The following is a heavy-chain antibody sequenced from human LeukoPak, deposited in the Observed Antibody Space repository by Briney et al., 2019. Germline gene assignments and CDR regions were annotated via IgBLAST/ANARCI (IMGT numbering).Heavy chain of an antibody. D-gene: IGHD3-9*01. Sequence: GGSLRLSCAASGFTVSSNYMSWVRQAPGKGLEWVSVIYSGGSTYYADSVKGRFTISRDNSKNTLYLQMNSLRAEDTAVYYCARESSGILTGYYIDYWGQGTLVTVYS. J-gene: IGHJ4*02. CDR2: IYSGGST. V-gene: IGHV3-53*01. CDR3: ARESSGILTGYYIDY. CDR1: GFTVSSNY.